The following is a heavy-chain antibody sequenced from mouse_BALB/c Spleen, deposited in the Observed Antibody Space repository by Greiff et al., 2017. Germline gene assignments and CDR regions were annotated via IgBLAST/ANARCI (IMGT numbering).Heavy chain of an antibody. Sequence: EVQVVESGGGLVKPGGSLKLSCAASGFTFSSYAMSWVRQTPEKRLEWVATISSGGSYTYYPDSVKGRFTISRDNAKNTLYLQMSSLRSEDTAMYYYARRRIGHGNYFAYWGQGTLVTVSA. D-gene: IGHD2-1*01. CDR2: ISSGGSYT. CDR3: ARRRIGHGNYFAY. V-gene: IGHV5-9-3*01. CDR1: GFTFSSYA. J-gene: IGHJ3*01.